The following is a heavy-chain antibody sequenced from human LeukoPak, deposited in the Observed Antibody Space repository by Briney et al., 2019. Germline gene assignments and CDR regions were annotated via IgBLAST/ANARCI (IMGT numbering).Heavy chain of an antibody. CDR3: ASLTDFWSAMRGNRENY. Sequence: GGSLRLSCAASGFTFSSYWMSWVRQAPGKGLEWVANIKQDGSEKYYVDSVKGRFTISRDNAKNSLYLQMNSLRAEDTAVYYCASLTDFWSAMRGNRENYWGQGTLVTVSS. CDR1: GFTFSSYW. CDR2: IKQDGSEK. D-gene: IGHD3-3*01. V-gene: IGHV3-7*01. J-gene: IGHJ4*02.